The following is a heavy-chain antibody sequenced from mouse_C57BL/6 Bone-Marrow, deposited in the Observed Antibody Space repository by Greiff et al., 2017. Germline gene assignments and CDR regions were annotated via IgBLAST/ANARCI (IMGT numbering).Heavy chain of an antibody. V-gene: IGHV1-9*01. J-gene: IGHJ3*01. CDR3: ATLGGYDYDGAPWFAY. Sequence: VQLQQSGAELMKPGASVKLSCKATGYTFTGYWIEWVKQRPGHGLEWIGEILPGSGSTNYNEKFKGKATFTADPSSNTAYMQLSSLTTEDSAIYYCATLGGYDYDGAPWFAYWGQGTLVTVSA. D-gene: IGHD2-4*01. CDR1: GYTFTGYW. CDR2: ILPGSGST.